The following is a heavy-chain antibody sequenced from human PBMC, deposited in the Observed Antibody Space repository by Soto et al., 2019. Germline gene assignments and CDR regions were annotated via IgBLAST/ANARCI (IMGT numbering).Heavy chain of an antibody. D-gene: IGHD2-15*01. J-gene: IGHJ4*02. Sequence: QVQLQESGPGLVKPSETLSLTCTVSGGSISSYYWSWIRQPPGKGLEWIGYFYYSGSTNYNPSLKSRVTISVDTSKNQFSLKLSSVTAADTAVYYCARDRGGISPYFDYWGQGTLVTVSS. V-gene: IGHV4-59*01. CDR2: FYYSGST. CDR3: ARDRGGISPYFDY. CDR1: GGSISSYY.